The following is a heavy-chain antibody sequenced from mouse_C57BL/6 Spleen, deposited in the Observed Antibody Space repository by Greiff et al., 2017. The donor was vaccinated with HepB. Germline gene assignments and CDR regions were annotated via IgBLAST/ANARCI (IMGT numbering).Heavy chain of an antibody. D-gene: IGHD1-2*01. Sequence: EVQLQQSGPELVKPGASVKISCKASGYTFTDYYMNWVKQSHGKSLEWIGDINPNNGGTSYNQKFKGKATLTVDKSSSTAYMELRSLTSEDSAVYYCARLRDYGPYYAMDYWGQGTSVTVSS. CDR1: GYTFTDYY. J-gene: IGHJ4*01. CDR3: ARLRDYGPYYAMDY. CDR2: INPNNGGT. V-gene: IGHV1-26*01.